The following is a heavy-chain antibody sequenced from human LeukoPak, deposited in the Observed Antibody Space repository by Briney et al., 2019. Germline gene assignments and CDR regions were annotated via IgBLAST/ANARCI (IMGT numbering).Heavy chain of an antibody. CDR3: ARDLRYCSSASCSENGAFDI. V-gene: IGHV3-21*01. Sequence: GGSLRLSCAASGFTFSSYSMNWVCQAPGEGLEWVSSISSSGSFIYYADSVKGRFTISRDNARNSLFLQMNSLRAEDTAVYYCARDLRYCSSASCSENGAFDIWGQGTMVTVSS. CDR1: GFTFSSYS. D-gene: IGHD2-2*01. J-gene: IGHJ3*02. CDR2: ISSSGSFI.